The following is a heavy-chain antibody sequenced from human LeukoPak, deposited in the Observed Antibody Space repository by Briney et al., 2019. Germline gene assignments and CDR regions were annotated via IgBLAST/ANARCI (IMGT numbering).Heavy chain of an antibody. CDR2: ISGSGGTT. CDR3: AKSKSGYCDY. Sequence: GGSLRLSCAASGFSFSTYAMRWVRQAPGKGLEWVSSISGSGGTTFYADSVKGRFTISRDSSKNTLYLQMNTLRAEDTAVYYCAKSKSGYCDYWGQGTLVTVSS. D-gene: IGHD3-3*01. V-gene: IGHV3-23*01. J-gene: IGHJ4*02. CDR1: GFSFSTYA.